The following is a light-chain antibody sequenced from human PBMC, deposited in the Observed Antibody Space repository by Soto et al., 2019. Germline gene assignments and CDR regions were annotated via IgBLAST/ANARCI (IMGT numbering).Light chain of an antibody. Sequence: EIVLAHSPGTLSLSPGERATLSCRASQSVTNSFLAWYQQKPGQAPRLLIYGASRRATGIPDRFTGSGSGTDFTLTISRLEPEDFAVYYCQQYYSTPLTFGGGTKVEI. J-gene: IGKJ4*01. CDR1: QSVTNSF. CDR2: GAS. CDR3: QQYYSTPLT. V-gene: IGKV3-20*01.